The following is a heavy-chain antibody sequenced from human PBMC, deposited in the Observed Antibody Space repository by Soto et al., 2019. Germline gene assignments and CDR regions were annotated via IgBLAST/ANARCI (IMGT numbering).Heavy chain of an antibody. V-gene: IGHV1-69*01. CDR1: GGTFSSYA. CDR3: ARVPDVAVAGHGAFDI. D-gene: IGHD6-19*01. J-gene: IGHJ3*02. CDR2: IIPIFGTA. Sequence: QVQLVQSGAEVKKPGSSVKVSCTASGGTFSSYAISWVRQAPGQGLEWMGGIIPIFGTANYAQKFQGRVTITADESTSTAYMELSSLRSEDTAVYYCARVPDVAVAGHGAFDIWGQGTMVTVSS.